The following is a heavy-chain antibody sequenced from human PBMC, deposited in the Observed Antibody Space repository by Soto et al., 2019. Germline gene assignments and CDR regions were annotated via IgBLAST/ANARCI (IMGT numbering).Heavy chain of an antibody. Sequence: SETLSLTCTVSGGSISSGGYHCSWIRQHPGKGLEWIGYIYYSGSTYYNPSLKSRVTISVDTSKNQFSLKLSSLTAADTAVYHCARGHQYYDFWSGWGAYYYYYGMDVWGQGTTVTVSS. CDR3: ARGHQYYDFWSGWGAYYYYYGMDV. V-gene: IGHV4-31*03. CDR1: GGSISSGGYH. J-gene: IGHJ6*02. CDR2: IYYSGST. D-gene: IGHD3-3*01.